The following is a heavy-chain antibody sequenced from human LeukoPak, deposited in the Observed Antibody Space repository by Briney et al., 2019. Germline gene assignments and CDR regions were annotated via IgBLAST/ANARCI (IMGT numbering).Heavy chain of an antibody. CDR1: GGSFSGYY. J-gene: IGHJ3*02. D-gene: IGHD1-26*01. Sequence: SETLCLTCAVYGGSFSGYYWSWIRQPPGKGLEWIGEINHSGSTNYNPSLKSRVTISVDTSKNQFSLKLSSVTAADTAVYYCARGSGSYFWPRLAFDIWGQGTMVTVSS. CDR2: INHSGST. V-gene: IGHV4-34*01. CDR3: ARGSGSYFWPRLAFDI.